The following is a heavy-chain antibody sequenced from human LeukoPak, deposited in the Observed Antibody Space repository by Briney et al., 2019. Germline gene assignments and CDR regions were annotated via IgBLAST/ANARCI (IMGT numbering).Heavy chain of an antibody. Sequence: PSETLSLTCTVSGVSIISGDSISTNPYYWAWIRQPPGKGLEWIGSIYHSGSTYYNPSLKSRVTISVDTSKNQFSLKLSSVTAADTAVYYCARVPADDYGERVAYNWFDPWGQGTLVTVSS. D-gene: IGHD4-17*01. CDR1: GVSIISGDSISTNPYY. J-gene: IGHJ5*02. V-gene: IGHV4-39*07. CDR2: IYHSGST. CDR3: ARVPADDYGERVAYNWFDP.